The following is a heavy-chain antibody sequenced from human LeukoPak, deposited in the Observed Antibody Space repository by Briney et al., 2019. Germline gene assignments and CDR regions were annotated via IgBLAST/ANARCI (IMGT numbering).Heavy chain of an antibody. V-gene: IGHV1-69*13. Sequence: SVKVSCKASGGTFSSYAISWVRQAPGQGLEWMGGIIPIFGTANYAQKFQGRVTITADESTSTAYMELSSLRSEDTAVYYCARGMTTVVTPSYYYYYYMDVWGKGTTVTVSS. CDR3: ARGMTTVVTPSYYYYYYMDV. D-gene: IGHD4-23*01. CDR2: IIPIFGTA. J-gene: IGHJ6*03. CDR1: GGTFSSYA.